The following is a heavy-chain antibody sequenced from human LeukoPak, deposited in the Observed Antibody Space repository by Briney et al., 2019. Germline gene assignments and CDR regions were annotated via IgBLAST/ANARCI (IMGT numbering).Heavy chain of an antibody. CDR3: ARADYSSTWSHDYYYMDV. CDR2: LYDSGST. Sequence: PSETLSLTCTVSGASISNLYLSWIRQPAGKGLEWIGRLYDSGSTYYNPSLKSRVTISVDTSKNQFSLKLSSVTAADTAVYYCARADYSSTWSHDYYYMDVWGKGTTVTVSS. V-gene: IGHV4-4*07. D-gene: IGHD6-13*01. CDR1: GASISNLY. J-gene: IGHJ6*03.